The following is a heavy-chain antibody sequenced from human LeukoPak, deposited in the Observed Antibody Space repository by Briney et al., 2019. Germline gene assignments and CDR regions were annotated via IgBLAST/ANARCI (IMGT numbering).Heavy chain of an antibody. CDR1: GGSFSGYY. CDR3: ARGPSGSPNGFDY. V-gene: IGHV4-34*01. CDR2: INHSGST. D-gene: IGHD1-26*01. Sequence: PSETLSLTCAVYGGSFSGYYWSWIRQPPGKGLEWIGEINHSGSTNYNPSLKSRVTISVDTSKNQFSLKLSSVTAADTAVYYCARGPSGSPNGFDYWGQGTLVTVSS. J-gene: IGHJ4*02.